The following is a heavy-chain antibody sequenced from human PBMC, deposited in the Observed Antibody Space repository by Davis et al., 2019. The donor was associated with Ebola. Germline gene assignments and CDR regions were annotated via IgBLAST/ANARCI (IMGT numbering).Heavy chain of an antibody. D-gene: IGHD2-8*02. CDR1: GFTFPNYA. CDR3: TKDPTGGMRGYFDL. CDR2: ISRDAATT. V-gene: IGHV3-23*01. J-gene: IGHJ4*02. Sequence: GGSLRLSCEASGFTFPNYAMTWVRLAPGKGLEWVSVISRDAATTYYAESVRGRFTISRDNSKNTVFLQMNGLRAEDTAMYYCTKDPTGGMRGYFDLWGQGVLVIVSS.